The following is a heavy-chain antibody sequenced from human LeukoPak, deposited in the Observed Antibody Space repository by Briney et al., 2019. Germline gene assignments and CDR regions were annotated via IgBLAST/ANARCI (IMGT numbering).Heavy chain of an antibody. V-gene: IGHV4-39*01. D-gene: IGHD1-26*01. CDR2: VDYSGTA. CDR1: GGSISSTNFY. Sequence: PSETLSLTCTVSGGSISSTNFYWGWIRQPPGKGLEWIGSVDYSGTAYYTPSLKSRVTMSVDTSKNQFSLKLSSVTATDTAVYYCVRRDRSYLGSYFDYWGQGNLVTVSS. CDR3: VRRDRSYLGSYFDY. J-gene: IGHJ4*02.